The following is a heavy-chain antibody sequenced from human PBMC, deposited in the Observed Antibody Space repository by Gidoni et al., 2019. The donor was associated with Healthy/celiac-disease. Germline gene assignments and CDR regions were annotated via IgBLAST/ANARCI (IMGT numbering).Heavy chain of an antibody. CDR1: GGSISSYY. J-gene: IGHJ6*02. CDR3: AREGYFGVVVVAGGYGMDV. CDR2: IYTSGST. V-gene: IGHV4-4*07. Sequence: QVQLQESGPGLVKPSETLSLTCTVSGGSISSYYWSWIRQPAGKGLEWIGRIYTSGSTNYNPSLKSRVTMSVDTSKNQLSLKLSSVTAADTAVYYCAREGYFGVVVVAGGYGMDVWGQGTTVTVSS. D-gene: IGHD2-15*01.